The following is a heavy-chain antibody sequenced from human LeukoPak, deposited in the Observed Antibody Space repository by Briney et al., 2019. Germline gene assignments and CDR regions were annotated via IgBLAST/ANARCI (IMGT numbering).Heavy chain of an antibody. V-gene: IGHV1-69*13. J-gene: IGHJ4*02. CDR1: GGTFSSYA. CDR3: AREGNSGSHAY. D-gene: IGHD1-26*01. CDR2: IIPIFGTA. Sequence: GASVKVSCKASGGTFSSYAISWVRQAPGQGLEWMGGIIPIFGTANYAQKFQGRATITADESTSTAYMELSSLRSEDTAVYYCAREGNSGSHAYWGQGTLVTVSS.